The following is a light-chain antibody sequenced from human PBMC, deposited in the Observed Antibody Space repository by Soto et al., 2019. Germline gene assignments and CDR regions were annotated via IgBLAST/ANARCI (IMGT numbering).Light chain of an antibody. CDR2: GAS. J-gene: IGKJ2*01. Sequence: ELVLTQSPGTLSLSPGERATLSCRASQSDSSSYLAWYQQKPGQAPRLLIYGASNRATGIPDRFSGSGSGTDFTLTISRLEPEDFAVYFCQQYGRSPPFTFGQGTKVEIK. V-gene: IGKV3-20*01. CDR3: QQYGRSPPFT. CDR1: QSDSSSY.